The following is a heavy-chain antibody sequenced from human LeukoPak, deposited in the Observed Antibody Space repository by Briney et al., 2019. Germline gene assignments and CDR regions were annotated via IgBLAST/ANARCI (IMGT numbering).Heavy chain of an antibody. V-gene: IGHV3-48*03. Sequence: PGRSLRLSCTASGFTFGDYAMSWVRQAPGKGLEWVSYISSSGSTIYYANPVEGRFTISRDNAKNSMYLQMNSLRAEDTAVYYCARLGWYDGNSDYWGQGTLVTVSS. CDR3: ARLGWYDGNSDY. CDR1: GFTFGDYA. D-gene: IGHD6-19*01. J-gene: IGHJ4*02. CDR2: ISSSGSTI.